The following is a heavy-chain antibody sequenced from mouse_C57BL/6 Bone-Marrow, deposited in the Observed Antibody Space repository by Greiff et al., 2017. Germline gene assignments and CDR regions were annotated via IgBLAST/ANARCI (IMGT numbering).Heavy chain of an antibody. V-gene: IGHV1-15*01. CDR3: TSFNDNGSSSDY. J-gene: IGHJ2*01. CDR2: IDPETGGT. D-gene: IGHD1-1*01. Sequence: VQLQESGAELVRPGASVTLSCKASGYTFTDYEMPWVKQTPVHGLEWIGAIDPETGGTAYNQKFKGKAILTADKSSSTAYMELRSLTSEDSAVYYCTSFNDNGSSSDYWGQGPTLTVSS. CDR1: GYTFTDYE.